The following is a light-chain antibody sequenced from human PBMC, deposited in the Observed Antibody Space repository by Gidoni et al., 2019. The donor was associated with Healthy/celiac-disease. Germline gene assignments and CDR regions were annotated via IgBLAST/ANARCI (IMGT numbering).Light chain of an antibody. CDR1: QSVNSN. J-gene: IGKJ3*01. CDR3: QQYNNWPHLA. Sequence: EIVMTQSPATLSVSPGERATLSCRASQSVNSNLAWYQQKPGQAPRLLIYGASTRATGIPARFSGRGSGTEFTLTISSLQSEDFAVYYCQQYNNWPHLAFXPGTKVDIK. CDR2: GAS. V-gene: IGKV3-15*01.